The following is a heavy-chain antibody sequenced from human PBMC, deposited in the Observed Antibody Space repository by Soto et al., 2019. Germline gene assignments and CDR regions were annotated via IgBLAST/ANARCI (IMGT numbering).Heavy chain of an antibody. CDR3: AKDRGYEILDS. V-gene: IGHV3-30*18. Sequence: SCKVSGYTLTELSMHWVRQAPGKGLEWVAVISHDGINKYYEDSVKGRFTISRDTSKNTLYLQMNSLRPEDTAVYFCAKDRGYEILDSWGQGTQVTVSS. D-gene: IGHD5-12*01. CDR2: ISHDGINK. CDR1: GYTLTELS. J-gene: IGHJ4*02.